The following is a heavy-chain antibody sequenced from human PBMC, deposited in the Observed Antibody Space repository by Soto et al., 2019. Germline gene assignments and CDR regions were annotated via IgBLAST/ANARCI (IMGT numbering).Heavy chain of an antibody. CDR2: INHSGST. V-gene: IGHV4-34*01. Sequence: SETLSLTCAVYGGSFSGYYWTWIRQSPGKGLEWIGEINHSGSTNYTPSLKSRVTILVDTSQNQFSLKLSSVPAADTAIYYCAVGINWFDPWGQGTLVTVSS. J-gene: IGHJ5*02. CDR3: AVGINWFDP. CDR1: GGSFSGYY.